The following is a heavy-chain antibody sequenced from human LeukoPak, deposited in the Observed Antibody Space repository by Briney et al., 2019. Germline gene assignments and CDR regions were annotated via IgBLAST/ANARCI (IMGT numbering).Heavy chain of an antibody. Sequence: GGSLRLSCSASGFTFSSYAMERVRQVPGKGLEYVSGISSNGGSTYYADSVKGRFTISRDNSKNTLYLQMSSLRAEDTAVYYCVKDPMTTMTSHFDYWGQGTLVTVSS. D-gene: IGHD4-17*01. CDR3: VKDPMTTMTSHFDY. V-gene: IGHV3-64D*06. CDR2: ISSNGGST. J-gene: IGHJ4*02. CDR1: GFTFSSYA.